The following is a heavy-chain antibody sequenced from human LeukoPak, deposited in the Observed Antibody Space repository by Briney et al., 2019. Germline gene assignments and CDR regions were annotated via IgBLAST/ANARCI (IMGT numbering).Heavy chain of an antibody. CDR3: GRDPNGNYVGAFDF. Sequence: GGSLRLSCAASGFTFGDYAMTWVRLAPGRGLEWVSSITGGGGTSYADSVRGRFTMSRDNSKNTLYLQMDSLRAEDSAIYFCGRDPNGNYVGAFDFWGQGTLVTVSS. CDR1: GFTFGDYA. J-gene: IGHJ3*01. D-gene: IGHD4-17*01. V-gene: IGHV3-23*01. CDR2: ITGGGGT.